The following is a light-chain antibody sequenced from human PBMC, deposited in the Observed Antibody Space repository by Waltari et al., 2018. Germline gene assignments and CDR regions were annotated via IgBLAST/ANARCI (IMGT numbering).Light chain of an antibody. Sequence: ETVLTQSPATLSLSPGERATLSCRASQSVENYLNWYQQKPGQAPRLLIYGIFNRATGIPARFSGSGSGTDFTLTISSLEPEDFAVYYCHHRSSWPLTFGQGTRLDIK. CDR3: HHRSSWPLT. CDR1: QSVENY. CDR2: GIF. V-gene: IGKV3-11*01. J-gene: IGKJ5*01.